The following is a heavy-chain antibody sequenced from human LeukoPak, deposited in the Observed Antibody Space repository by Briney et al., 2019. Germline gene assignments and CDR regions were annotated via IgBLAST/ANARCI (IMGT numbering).Heavy chain of an antibody. CDR2: IYSGGST. Sequence: GSLRLSCAASGFTVSSNSMTWVRQVPGKGLEWVSIIYSGGSTYYADSVKGRFTISRDKSKNTLHLEMNSLRAEDTAVYYCATSGTYYRLDYWGQGTPVIVSS. V-gene: IGHV3-53*01. D-gene: IGHD1-26*01. CDR3: ATSGTYYRLDY. J-gene: IGHJ4*02. CDR1: GFTVSSNS.